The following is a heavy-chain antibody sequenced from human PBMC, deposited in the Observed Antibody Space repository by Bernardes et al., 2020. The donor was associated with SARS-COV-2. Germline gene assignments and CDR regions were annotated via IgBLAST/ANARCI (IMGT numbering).Heavy chain of an antibody. CDR3: ARWYDSSVYSWLDP. CDR2: IYYSGNT. CDR1: GGSISSYN. V-gene: IGHV4-59*01. J-gene: IGHJ5*02. Sequence: SEPLSLTCTVSGGSISSYNWGWIQQSPGKGLEWIGHIYYSGNTNYNPSLESRVTISIDTSKNQFSLKLSSVTAADTAVYFCARWYDSSVYSWLDPWGQGTLVTVSS. D-gene: IGHD3-22*01.